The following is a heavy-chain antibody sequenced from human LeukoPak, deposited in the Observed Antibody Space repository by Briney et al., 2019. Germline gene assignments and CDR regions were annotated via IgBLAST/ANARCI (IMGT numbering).Heavy chain of an antibody. Sequence: GRSLRLSCAASGFTFSSYGMHWVRQAPGKGLEWVAVISYDGSNKYYADSVKGRFTISRDNSKNTLYLQMNSLRAEDTAVYYCAKFRYGKGAFDIWGQGTMVTVSS. CDR2: ISYDGSNK. V-gene: IGHV3-30*18. D-gene: IGHD4-17*01. CDR1: GFTFSSYG. CDR3: AKFRYGKGAFDI. J-gene: IGHJ3*02.